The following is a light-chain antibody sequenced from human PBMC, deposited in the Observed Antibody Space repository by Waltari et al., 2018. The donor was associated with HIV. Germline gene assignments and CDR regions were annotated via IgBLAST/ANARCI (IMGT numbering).Light chain of an antibody. CDR1: QNVGAF. V-gene: IGKV1-5*03. Sequence: DIRLTQSPSTLSASAGDRVAITCRAGQNVGAFLAWYQQKPGKPPKLLIYQASILEGGVPSRFSRSVSGSDFTLTNNGLQSDEFATYYCHQYASFSGTFGQGTKVEL. CDR2: QAS. CDR3: HQYASFSGT. J-gene: IGKJ1*01.